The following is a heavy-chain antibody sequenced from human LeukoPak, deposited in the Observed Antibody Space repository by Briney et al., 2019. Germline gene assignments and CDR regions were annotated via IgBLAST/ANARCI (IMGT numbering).Heavy chain of an antibody. Sequence: ASVKVSCKASGYTFTSYYMHWVRQAPGQGLEWMGIINPSGGSTSYAQKFQGRVTMTRDTSTSTVYMELSSLRSDDTAVYYCARVDYYGSGSYYNLVHWGQGTLVTVSS. CDR3: ARVDYYGSGSYYNLVH. V-gene: IGHV1-46*01. D-gene: IGHD3-10*01. J-gene: IGHJ4*02. CDR1: GYTFTSYY. CDR2: INPSGGST.